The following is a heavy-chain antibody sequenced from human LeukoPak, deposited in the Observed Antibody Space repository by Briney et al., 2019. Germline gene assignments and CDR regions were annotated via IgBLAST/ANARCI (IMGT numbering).Heavy chain of an antibody. V-gene: IGHV3-30-3*01. CDR3: ASRVWVGATFHYYYYMDV. D-gene: IGHD1-26*01. CDR1: GFTFSSYA. Sequence: PGRSLRLSCAASGFTFSSYAMHWVRQAPGRGLEWVAVISYDGSNKYYADSVKGRFTISRDNAKNSLYLQMNSLRAEDSAVYYCASRVWVGATFHYYYYMDVWGKGTTVTFSS. J-gene: IGHJ6*03. CDR2: ISYDGSNK.